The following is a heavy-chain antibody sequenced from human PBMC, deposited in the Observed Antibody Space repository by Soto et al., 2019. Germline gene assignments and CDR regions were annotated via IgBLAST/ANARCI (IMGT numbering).Heavy chain of an antibody. CDR2: IYHSGST. Sequence: SETLSLTCAVSGGSISSSNWWSWVRQPPGKGLEWIGEIYHSGSTNYNPSLKSRVTISVDKSKNQFSLKLSSVTAADTAVYYCARWPWVVPADTPYYYYGMDVWGQGTTVTVSS. D-gene: IGHD2-2*01. V-gene: IGHV4-4*02. CDR3: ARWPWVVPADTPYYYYGMDV. J-gene: IGHJ6*02. CDR1: GGSISSSNW.